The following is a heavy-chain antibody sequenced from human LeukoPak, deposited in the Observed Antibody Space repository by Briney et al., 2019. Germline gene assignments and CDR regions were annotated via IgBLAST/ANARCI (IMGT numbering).Heavy chain of an antibody. CDR3: ARDGVVVAATQGFDY. D-gene: IGHD2-15*01. CDR1: GYTFTSYY. Sequence: ASVKVSCKASGYTFTSYYMHWVRQAPGQGLEWMGIINPSGGSTSYAQKFQGRVTMTRDTSTSTVYMELSSLRSEDAAVYYCARDGVVVAATQGFDYWGQGTLVTVSS. J-gene: IGHJ4*02. V-gene: IGHV1-46*01. CDR2: INPSGGST.